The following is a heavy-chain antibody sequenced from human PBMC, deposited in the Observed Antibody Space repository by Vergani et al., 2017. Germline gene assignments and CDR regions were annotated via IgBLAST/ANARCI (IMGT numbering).Heavy chain of an antibody. V-gene: IGHV5-51*03. CDR3: AKTNDFSSLYSSYNWFDP. J-gene: IGHJ5*02. CDR2: IYAGDSDV. CDR1: GYSITNYW. Sequence: EVQLVQSGAEVKKPGESLKISCQGSGYSITNYWIAWVRQRPGKGLEWMGIIYAGDSDVRYSPSFQGQVTMSVDKSLSTAYLQWSSLKAEDTATYYCAKTNDFSSLYSSYNWFDPWGQGTQVTVSS. D-gene: IGHD3-3*01.